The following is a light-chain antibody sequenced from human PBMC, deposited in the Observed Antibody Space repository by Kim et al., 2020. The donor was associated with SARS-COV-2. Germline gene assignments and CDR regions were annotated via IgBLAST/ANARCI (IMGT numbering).Light chain of an antibody. CDR3: NSRDSSGNHLV. Sequence: LGPTARITCQGDSLRIYYASWYQQKPGQAPVLVIYGKNNRPSGIPDRFSGSSSGNTASLTITGAQAEDEADYYCNSRDSSGNHLVFGGGTQLTVL. CDR2: GKN. J-gene: IGLJ3*02. CDR1: SLRIYY. V-gene: IGLV3-19*01.